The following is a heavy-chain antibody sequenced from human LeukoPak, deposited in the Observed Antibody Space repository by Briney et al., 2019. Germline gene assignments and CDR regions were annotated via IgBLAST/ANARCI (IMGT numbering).Heavy chain of an antibody. J-gene: IGHJ4*02. CDR1: GFTFSSYA. D-gene: IGHD3-22*01. CDR3: AKGSYYDSSGSFYFDY. Sequence: GGSLRLSCVVSGFTFSSYAMSWVRQAPGKGLEWVSGISGSGDNTYYADFVKGRFTISRDNSKNTLYVQMNSLGTEDTAAYYCAKGSYYDSSGSFYFDYWGQGTLVTVSS. V-gene: IGHV3-23*01. CDR2: ISGSGDNT.